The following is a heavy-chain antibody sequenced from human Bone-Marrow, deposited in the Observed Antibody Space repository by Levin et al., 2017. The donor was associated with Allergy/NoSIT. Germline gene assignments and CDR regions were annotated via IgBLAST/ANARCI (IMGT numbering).Heavy chain of an antibody. CDR3: AKYTYGSFDS. CDR1: DGSFSGYS. J-gene: IGHJ4*02. V-gene: IGHV4-34*01. D-gene: IGHD5-18*01. CDR2: INDSENS. Sequence: ESLKISCAVYDGSFSGYSWSWIRQPPGKGLEWIGEINDSENSNSNPSLKSRVTISLDTSKNLFSLKLTSVTAADTAVYYCAKYTYGSFDSWGQGTLVIVSS.